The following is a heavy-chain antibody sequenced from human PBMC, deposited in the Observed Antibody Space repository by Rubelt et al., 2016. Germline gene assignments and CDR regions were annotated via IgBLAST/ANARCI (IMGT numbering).Heavy chain of an antibody. J-gene: IGHJ4*02. CDR3: ARSLYDNNGY. D-gene: IGHD2-8*01. CDR2: ISGGGGSA. V-gene: IGHV3-23*01. CDR1: GFTFTTHG. Sequence: GSGGGLVQPGGSLRLSCAASGFTFTTHGMSWVRQAPGKGLEWVSTISGGGGSAYYADSVRGRFTISRAHSKNTLYLQMNSRRVEDTAVYYCARSLYDNNGYSGQGTLVTVSS.